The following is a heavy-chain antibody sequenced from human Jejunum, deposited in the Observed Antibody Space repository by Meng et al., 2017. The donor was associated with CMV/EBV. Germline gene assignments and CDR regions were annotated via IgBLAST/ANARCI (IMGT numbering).Heavy chain of an antibody. CDR1: GFPLGAYY. J-gene: IGHJ4*02. CDR3: ARGNYGFDY. CDR2: ITGSGSTI. Sequence: LYCDGSGFPLGAYYMTWVRQAPGKGLEWVSYITGSGSTIQYADSVKGRFTISRDNAKNLLYLEINSLRAEDTAVYYCARGNYGFDYWGQGTLVTVSS. V-gene: IGHV3-11*01. D-gene: IGHD4-17*01.